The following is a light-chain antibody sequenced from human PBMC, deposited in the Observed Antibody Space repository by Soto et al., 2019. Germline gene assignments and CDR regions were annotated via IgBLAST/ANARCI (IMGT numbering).Light chain of an antibody. CDR3: QQYNVYWT. J-gene: IGKJ1*01. CDR2: DAS. CDR1: QSINNW. Sequence: DIQMTQSPSTLSASIGDRVTITFRASQSINNWLAWYQQKPGKAPKLLIYDASSLESGVPSRFSGSGSGTEFTLTISSLQPDDLASYYCQQYNVYWTFGQGTKVDIK. V-gene: IGKV1-5*01.